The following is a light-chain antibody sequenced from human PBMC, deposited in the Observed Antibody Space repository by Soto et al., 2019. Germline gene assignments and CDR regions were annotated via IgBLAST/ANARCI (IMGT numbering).Light chain of an antibody. CDR2: GVK. V-gene: IGLV2-14*01. J-gene: IGLJ1*01. Sequence: QSVLTQPASVSGSPGQSITISCTGSGRDIGAYDYVSWYQQHPGKAPKLIIYGVKNRPSGVSNRFSASKSAFTASLTISGLQTEDEADYYCSSYTTSYFYVFGPGTKLNVL. CDR1: GRDIGAYDY. CDR3: SSYTTSYFYV.